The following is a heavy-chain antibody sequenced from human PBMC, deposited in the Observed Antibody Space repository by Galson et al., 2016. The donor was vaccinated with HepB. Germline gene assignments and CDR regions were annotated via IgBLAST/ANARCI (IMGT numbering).Heavy chain of an antibody. V-gene: IGHV2-5*02. CDR2: IYWDDDK. CDR3: AHRPADYGVCSTASCKADYFDY. D-gene: IGHD2-2*01. CDR1: GFSLSTFGVG. J-gene: IGHJ4*02. Sequence: PALVKPTQTLTLTCTFSGFSLSTFGVGVGWIRQPPGRALEWLALIYWDDDKRYNPSLKGRLTITKDTSKNQVVLTMANVDPVDTATCYCAHRPADYGVCSTASCKADYFDYWGQGTLVTVSS.